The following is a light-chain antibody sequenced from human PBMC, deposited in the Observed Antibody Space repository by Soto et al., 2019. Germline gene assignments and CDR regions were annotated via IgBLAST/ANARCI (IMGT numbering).Light chain of an antibody. CDR3: QQYSGTFLT. CDR2: RTS. Sequence: IQMIQSPSSLSASVGDTVTITCRASQGGSVYVAWYQHKPGQGPRLLIHRTSTLQSGVPSRFSGSGSGLEFTLTISDLEPDDSATYYCQQYSGTFLTFGGGTKV. J-gene: IGKJ4*01. CDR1: QGGSVY. V-gene: IGKV1-5*03.